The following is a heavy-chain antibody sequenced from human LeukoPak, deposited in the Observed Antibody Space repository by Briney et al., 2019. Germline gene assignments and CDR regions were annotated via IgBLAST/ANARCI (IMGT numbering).Heavy chain of an antibody. CDR1: GGSISISSYY. CDR3: ARRSTDENYYDSSGYTYYFDY. J-gene: IGHJ4*02. CDR2: IYYSGST. Sequence: KASETLSLTCTVSGGSISISSYYWGWIRQPPGKGLEWIGSIYYSGSTYYNPSLKSRVTISVDTSKNQFSLKLSSVTAADTAVYYCARRSTDENYYDSSGYTYYFDYWGQGTLVTVSS. V-gene: IGHV4-39*01. D-gene: IGHD3-22*01.